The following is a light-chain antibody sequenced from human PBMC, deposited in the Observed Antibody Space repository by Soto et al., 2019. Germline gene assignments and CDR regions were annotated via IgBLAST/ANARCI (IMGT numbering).Light chain of an antibody. Sequence: DIQMTQSPSTLSGSVGDRVTITCRAGQTISSWLAWYQQKPGKAPKLLIYKASPLKSGVPSRFSGSGSGTEFTLTISSLQPDDVATYYCQHYNSYAEAFGQGTKVELK. CDR2: KAS. V-gene: IGKV1-5*03. J-gene: IGKJ1*01. CDR3: QHYNSYAEA. CDR1: QTISSW.